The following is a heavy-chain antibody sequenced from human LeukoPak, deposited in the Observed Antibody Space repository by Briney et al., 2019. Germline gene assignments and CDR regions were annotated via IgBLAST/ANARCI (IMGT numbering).Heavy chain of an antibody. CDR3: AKVVTSGSYYYFDP. J-gene: IGHJ4*02. V-gene: IGHV3-23*01. Sequence: PGGSLRLSCAASGFTFSSYAMSWVRQAPGKGLEWVSAIRNSGSDTYYPDSVRGRFTISRDNSKNTLSLQMNSLRAEDTAIYYCAKVVTSGSYYYFDPRAKETLVTVSS. D-gene: IGHD1-26*01. CDR1: GFTFSSYA. CDR2: IRNSGSDT.